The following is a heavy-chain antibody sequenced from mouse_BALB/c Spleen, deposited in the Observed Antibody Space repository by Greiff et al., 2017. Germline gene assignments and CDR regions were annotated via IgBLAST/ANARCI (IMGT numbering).Heavy chain of an antibody. CDR1: GYSITSGYY. V-gene: IGHV3-6*02. CDR3: ARSYYGDAMDY. D-gene: IGHD1-1*01. Sequence: EVQLQQSGPGLVKPSQSLSLTCSVTGYSITSGYYWNWIRQFPGNKLEWMGYISYDGSNNYNPSLKNRISITRDTSKNQFFLKLNSVTTEDTATYYCARSYYGDAMDYWGQGTSVTVSS. CDR2: ISYDGSN. J-gene: IGHJ4*01.